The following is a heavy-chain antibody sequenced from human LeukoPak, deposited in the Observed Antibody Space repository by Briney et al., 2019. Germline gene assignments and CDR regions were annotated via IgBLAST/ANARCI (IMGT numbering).Heavy chain of an antibody. J-gene: IGHJ4*02. CDR3: TRTDY. CDR1: GFTFTSSA. Sequence: TSVKVSCKASGFTFTSSAMQWLRQARGQRLEWIGWIVVGSGNTNYAQKFQERVTMTRDTSISTAYMELSRLRSDDTAVYYCTRTDYWGQGTLVTVSS. CDR2: IVVGSGNT. D-gene: IGHD2-2*01. V-gene: IGHV1-58*02.